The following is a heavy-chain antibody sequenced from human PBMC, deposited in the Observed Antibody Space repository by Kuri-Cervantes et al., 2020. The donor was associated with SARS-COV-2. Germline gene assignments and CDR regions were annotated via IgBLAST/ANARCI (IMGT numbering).Heavy chain of an antibody. CDR3: ARVSTDVAY. J-gene: IGHJ4*02. Sequence: VQDSCKASGGTFSSYAISWVRQAPGQGLEWMGRIIPIFGTANYAQKFQGRVTITADEATSKAYMELSSLRSEDTAVYYCARVSTDVAYWGQGTLVTVSS. V-gene: IGHV1-69*15. CDR2: IIPIFGTA. CDR1: GGTFSSYA. D-gene: IGHD5/OR15-5a*01.